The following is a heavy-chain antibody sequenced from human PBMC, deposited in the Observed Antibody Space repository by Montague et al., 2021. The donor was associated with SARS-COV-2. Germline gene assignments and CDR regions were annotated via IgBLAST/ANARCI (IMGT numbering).Heavy chain of an antibody. CDR2: IYDSDTT. V-gene: IGHV4-61*01. D-gene: IGHD3-9*01. CDR1: GDSVISDTYF. CDR3: ARAANILSGFYNHPFEY. J-gene: IGHJ4*02. Sequence: SETLSLTCTVSGDSVISDTYFWSWIRQPPGKGLEWIAYIYDSDTTNNNPSFWSRVSVSSDRSKNQFSLKLTSVTPADTAVYYCARAANILSGFYNHPFEYWGQGILVTVSS.